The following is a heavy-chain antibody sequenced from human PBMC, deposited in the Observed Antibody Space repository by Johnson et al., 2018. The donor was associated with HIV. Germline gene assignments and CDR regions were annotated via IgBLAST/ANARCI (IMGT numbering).Heavy chain of an antibody. CDR3: ARDGRDLVTRGSFDV. J-gene: IGHJ3*01. V-gene: IGHV3-30*02. CDR2: IRYDGRNK. D-gene: IGHD3-9*01. Sequence: QVQLVESGGGVVQPGGSLRLSCAASGFTFSSSGMHWVRQAPGKGLEWVAFIRYDGRNKYYADSVKGIFTISRDNSKNTLYLQMNSLRPEETAVYYCARDGRDLVTRGSFDVWGQGTVVTVSS. CDR1: GFTFSSSG.